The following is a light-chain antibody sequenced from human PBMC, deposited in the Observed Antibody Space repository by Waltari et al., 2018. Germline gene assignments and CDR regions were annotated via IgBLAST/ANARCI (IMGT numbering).Light chain of an antibody. CDR3: YSSDSTGRRV. V-gene: IGLV3-10*01. CDR2: EDT. J-gene: IGLJ1*01. Sequence: SYELPQPPSVSVSPGQTARITCSGPELPRKYAYWFQPKSGQAPRLVIYEDTKRPSGIPERFSGSRSGTVATLTITGAQVDDEADYYCYSSDSTGRRVFGGGTTVVVL. CDR1: ELPRKY.